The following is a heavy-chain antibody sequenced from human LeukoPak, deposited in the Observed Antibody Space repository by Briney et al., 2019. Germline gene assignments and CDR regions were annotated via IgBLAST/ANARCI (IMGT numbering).Heavy chain of an antibody. V-gene: IGHV3-23*01. CDR2: ISGSGGST. CDR3: ARSLTAAAGFGY. J-gene: IGHJ4*02. Sequence: GGSLRLSCAASGFTFSSYGMSWVRQAPGKGLEWVSAISGSGGSTYYADSVKGRFTISRDNSKNTLYLQMNSLRAEDTAVYYCARSLTAAAGFGYWGQGTLVTVSS. D-gene: IGHD6-13*01. CDR1: GFTFSSYG.